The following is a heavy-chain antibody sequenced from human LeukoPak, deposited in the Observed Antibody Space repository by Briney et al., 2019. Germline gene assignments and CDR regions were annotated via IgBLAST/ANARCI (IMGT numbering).Heavy chain of an antibody. CDR1: GYTFTSYD. V-gene: IGHV1-8*01. CDR2: MNPNSGNT. CDR3: ARGGRYSSSWYHYYYYMDV. D-gene: IGHD6-13*01. Sequence: GASVKVSCKASGYTFTSYDINWVRQATGQGLEWMGWMNPNSGNTGYAQKFQGRVTMTRNTSISTAYMELSSLRSEDTAVYYCARGGRYSSSWYHYYYYMDVWAKGPRSPSP. J-gene: IGHJ6*03.